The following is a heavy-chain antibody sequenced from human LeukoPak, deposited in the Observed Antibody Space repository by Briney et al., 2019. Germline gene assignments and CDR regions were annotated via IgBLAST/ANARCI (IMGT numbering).Heavy chain of an antibody. D-gene: IGHD3-10*01. CDR1: GYTFTGYY. CDR2: INPNSGGT. CDR3: ARGYYGSGSFFDY. Sequence: ASVKVSCKASGYTFTGYYMHWVRQAPGQGLEWMGRINPNSGGTNYAQKFQGRVTMTRDRSISTAYMELSRLRSDDTAVYYCARGYYGSGSFFDYWGQGTLVTVSS. V-gene: IGHV1-2*06. J-gene: IGHJ4*02.